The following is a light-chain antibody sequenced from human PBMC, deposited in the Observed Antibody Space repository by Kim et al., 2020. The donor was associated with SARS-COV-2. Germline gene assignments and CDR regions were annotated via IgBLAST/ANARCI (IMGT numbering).Light chain of an antibody. CDR1: QSVSSY. CDR3: QQRSNWPLT. Sequence: SLSPGERATLSCRASQSVSSYLAWYQHKPGQPPRLLIYDTFNRATGIPARFSGSGSGTDFTLTISSLEPEDFAVYYCQQRSNWPLTFGGGTKVDIK. V-gene: IGKV3-11*01. CDR2: DTF. J-gene: IGKJ4*01.